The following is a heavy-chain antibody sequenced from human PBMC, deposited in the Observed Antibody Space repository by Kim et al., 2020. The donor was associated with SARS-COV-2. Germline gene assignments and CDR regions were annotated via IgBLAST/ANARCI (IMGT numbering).Heavy chain of an antibody. V-gene: IGHV5-51*01. J-gene: IGHJ4*02. D-gene: IGHD3-16*01. CDR3: ARQGRRDYGDYLDY. Sequence: PSFQGQVTISADKSISTAYLQWSSLKASDTAMYYCARQGRRDYGDYLDYWGQGTLVTVSS.